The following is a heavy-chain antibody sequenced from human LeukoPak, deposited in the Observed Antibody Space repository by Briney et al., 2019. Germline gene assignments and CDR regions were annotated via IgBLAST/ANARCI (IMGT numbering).Heavy chain of an antibody. J-gene: IGHJ5*02. V-gene: IGHV1-18*01. D-gene: IGHD2-2*01. CDR3: ARVGYCSSTSCRRNWFDP. CDR2: ISASNGDT. Sequence: ASVKVSCKASGYTLTNYGITWVRQAPGQGLEWMGWISASNGDTHYSEKFQDRITVTTDTSTSTAYMELSSLRSEDTAVYYCARVGYCSSTSCRRNWFDPWGQGTLVTVSS. CDR1: GYTLTNYG.